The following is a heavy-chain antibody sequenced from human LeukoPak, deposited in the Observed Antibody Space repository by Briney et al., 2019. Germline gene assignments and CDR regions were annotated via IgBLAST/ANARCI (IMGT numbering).Heavy chain of an antibody. CDR3: ARDYDILTYTSYYYMDV. J-gene: IGHJ6*03. CDR2: INPNSGGT. V-gene: IGHV1-2*02. CDR1: GYTFTGYY. D-gene: IGHD3-9*01. Sequence: GASVRVSCKASGYTFTGYYMHWVRQAPGQGLEWMGWINPNSGGTNYAQKFQGRVTMTRDTSISTAYMELSRLRSDDTAVYYCARDYDILTYTSYYYMDVWGKGTTVTISS.